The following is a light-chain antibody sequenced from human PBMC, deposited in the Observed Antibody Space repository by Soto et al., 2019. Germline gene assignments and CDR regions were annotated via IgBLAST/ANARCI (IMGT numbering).Light chain of an antibody. CDR1: QSIKSNS. CDR3: QQYGGSPRT. V-gene: IGKV3-20*01. Sequence: EIVLTQSPGTVSLSPGERATLSCRASQSIKSNSLAWYQQRPGQAPRLLIYGASSRATGIPDRFSGSGSGTDVTLTISRLEPEDFAVYYCQQYGGSPRTFGQGTKVEIK. J-gene: IGKJ1*01. CDR2: GAS.